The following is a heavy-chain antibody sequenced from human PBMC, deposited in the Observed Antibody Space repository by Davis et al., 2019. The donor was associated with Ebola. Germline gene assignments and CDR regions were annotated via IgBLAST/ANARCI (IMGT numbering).Heavy chain of an antibody. CDR1: GFTFSSYG. J-gene: IGHJ4*02. CDR2: IWYDGSNK. Sequence: GESLKISCAASGFTFSSYGMHWVRQAPGKGLEWVAVIWYDGSNKYYADSVKGRFTISRDNSKNTLYLQMNSLRAEDTAVYYCARDWEVNFDYWGQGTLVTVSS. CDR3: ARDWEVNFDY. V-gene: IGHV3-33*01. D-gene: IGHD1-26*01.